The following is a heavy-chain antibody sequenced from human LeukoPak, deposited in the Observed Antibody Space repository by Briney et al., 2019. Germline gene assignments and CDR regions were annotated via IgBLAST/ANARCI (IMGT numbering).Heavy chain of an antibody. CDR1: GYTFTSYA. CDR3: ARVRLVGSGSYYNGFDY. J-gene: IGHJ4*02. D-gene: IGHD3-10*01. CDR2: INAGNGNT. V-gene: IGHV1-3*01. Sequence: ASVKVSCKASGYTFTSYAMHWVRQAPGQRLEWMGWINAGNGNTKYSQKFQGRVTITRDTSASTAYMELSSLRSEDTAVYYCARVRLVGSGSYYNGFDYWGQGTLVTVSS.